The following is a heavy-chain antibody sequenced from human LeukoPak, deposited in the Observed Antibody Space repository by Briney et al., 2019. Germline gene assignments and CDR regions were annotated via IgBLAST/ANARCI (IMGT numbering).Heavy chain of an antibody. D-gene: IGHD7-27*01. CDR2: IIPILGIA. V-gene: IGHV1-69*04. Sequence: ASVKVSCKASGGTFSSYAISWVRQAPGQGLEWMGRIIPILGIANYAQKFQGRVTITADKSTSTAYMELSSLRSEDTAVYYCARALNWATPNFDYWGQGTLVTVSS. CDR1: GGTFSSYA. J-gene: IGHJ4*02. CDR3: ARALNWATPNFDY.